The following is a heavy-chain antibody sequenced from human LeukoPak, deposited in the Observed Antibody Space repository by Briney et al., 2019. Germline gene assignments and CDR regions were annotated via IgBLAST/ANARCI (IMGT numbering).Heavy chain of an antibody. J-gene: IGHJ4*02. D-gene: IGHD3-9*01. V-gene: IGHV1-2*02. CDR1: GYTITGYY. CDR3: ARDLPNYDILTGRDY. CDR2: INPNSGGT. Sequence: ASVKVSCKASGYTITGYYMHWVRQAPGQGLEWTGWINPNSGGTNYAQKFQGRVTMTRDTSISTAYMELSRLRSDDTAVYYCARDLPNYDILTGRDYWGQGTLVTVSS.